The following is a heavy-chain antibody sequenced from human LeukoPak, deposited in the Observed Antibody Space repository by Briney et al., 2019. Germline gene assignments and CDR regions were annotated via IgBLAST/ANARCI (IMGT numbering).Heavy chain of an antibody. CDR3: GRLAHNAWYAIDF. CDR1: DFTFDFYW. Sequence: GGSLRLSCVASDFTFDFYWMTWVRQAPGKGLEWLANILPDGSQKYYVDSVKGRFTISRDNPKNSLYLQINNLRAEDTAVYYCGRLAHNAWYAIDFWGQGTLVTVSS. V-gene: IGHV3-7*01. CDR2: ILPDGSQK. D-gene: IGHD2-2*01. J-gene: IGHJ4*02.